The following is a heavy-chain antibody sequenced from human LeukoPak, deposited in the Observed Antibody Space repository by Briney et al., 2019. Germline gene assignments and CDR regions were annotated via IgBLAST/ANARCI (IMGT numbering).Heavy chain of an antibody. CDR1: GYTFTSYD. CDR3: ARGSFSSGWYDY. CDR2: MNPNSGNT. J-gene: IGHJ4*02. Sequence: GASVKVSCKASGYTFTSYDINGVRQATGQGLEWMGWMNPNSGNTGYAQKFQGRVTMTRNTSISTAYMELSSLRSEDTAVYYCARGSFSSGWYDYWGQGTLVTVSS. D-gene: IGHD6-19*01. V-gene: IGHV1-8*01.